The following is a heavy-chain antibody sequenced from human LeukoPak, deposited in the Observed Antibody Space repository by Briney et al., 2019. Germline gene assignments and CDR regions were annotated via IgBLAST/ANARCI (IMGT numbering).Heavy chain of an antibody. CDR1: GLSFSSFA. V-gene: IGHV3-23*01. J-gene: IGHJ6*02. D-gene: IGHD3-10*01. CDR2: IRGNGET. CDR3: ARDSLLWFGDGYYYYGMDV. Sequence: GGSLRLSCAASGLSFSSFAMSWVRQGPARGLEWVSSIRGNGETFYADSVKGRFTLSSDSSRNTVYFQLNSLRAEDTAVYYCARDSLLWFGDGYYYYGMDVWGQGTTVTVSS.